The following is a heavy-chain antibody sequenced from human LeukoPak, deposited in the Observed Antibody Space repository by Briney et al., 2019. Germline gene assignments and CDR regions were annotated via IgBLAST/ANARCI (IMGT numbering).Heavy chain of an antibody. J-gene: IGHJ4*02. CDR2: IKQDGSEK. CDR3: ARGAGFGDYSNDFDY. CDR1: GFTFSSYW. D-gene: IGHD4-11*01. Sequence: GGSLRLSCAASGFTFSSYWMSWVRQAPGKGLEWVANIKQDGSEKYYVDSVKGRFTISRDNAKNSLYLQMNSLRAEDTAVYYCARGAGFGDYSNDFDYWGQGTLVTVSS. V-gene: IGHV3-7*03.